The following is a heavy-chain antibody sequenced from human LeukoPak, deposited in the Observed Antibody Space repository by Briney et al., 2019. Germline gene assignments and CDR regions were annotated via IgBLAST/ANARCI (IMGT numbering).Heavy chain of an antibody. Sequence: SETLSLTCTVSGGSISSYSWSWIRQPPGKGLEWIGYIYYTGSTNYNPSLKSRVTISVDTSKNQFSLKLSSVTAADTAVYYCARADPPDYWGQGTLVTVSS. CDR3: ARADPPDY. J-gene: IGHJ4*02. CDR2: IYYTGST. V-gene: IGHV4-59*08. CDR1: GGSISSYS.